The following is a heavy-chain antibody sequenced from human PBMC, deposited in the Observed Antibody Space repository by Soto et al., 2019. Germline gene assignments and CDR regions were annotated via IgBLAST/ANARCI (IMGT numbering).Heavy chain of an antibody. Sequence: PGGSLRLSCAASRFTFRSNAMNWVRQAPGKGLEWVSDINDISSYYPGSVKGRFTVSRDNSNNTLHLQMNSLRAEDTAVYYCARESEDLTSNFDYWGQGTLVTVSS. J-gene: IGHJ4*02. CDR3: ARESEDLTSNFDY. CDR1: RFTFRSNA. CDR2: INDISS. V-gene: IGHV3-23*01.